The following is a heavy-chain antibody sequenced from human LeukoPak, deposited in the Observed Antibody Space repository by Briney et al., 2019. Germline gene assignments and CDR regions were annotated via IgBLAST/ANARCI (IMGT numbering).Heavy chain of an antibody. Sequence: SETLSLTCTVSGGSISSYYWSWIRQPPGKGLDWIGYIYYSGSTNYNPSLKSRVTISVDTSKNQFSLKVSSVTAADTAVYYCARGQYSGSCFDNWGQGSLVTVSS. CDR1: GGSISSYY. J-gene: IGHJ4*02. D-gene: IGHD1-26*01. CDR3: ARGQYSGSCFDN. CDR2: IYYSGST. V-gene: IGHV4-59*01.